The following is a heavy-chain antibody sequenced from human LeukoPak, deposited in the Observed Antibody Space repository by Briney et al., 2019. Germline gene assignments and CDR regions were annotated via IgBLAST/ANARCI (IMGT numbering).Heavy chain of an antibody. CDR2: ISAYNGNT. V-gene: IGHV1-18*01. CDR3: AMIRYDFWSGYYSGAFDI. Sequence: ASVTVSCTASGYTFTSYGISWVRQAPGQGLEWMGWISAYNGNTNYAQKLQGRVTMTRNTSISTAYMELSSLRSEDTAVYYCAMIRYDFWSGYYSGAFDIWGQGTMVTVSS. J-gene: IGHJ3*02. CDR1: GYTFTSYG. D-gene: IGHD3-3*01.